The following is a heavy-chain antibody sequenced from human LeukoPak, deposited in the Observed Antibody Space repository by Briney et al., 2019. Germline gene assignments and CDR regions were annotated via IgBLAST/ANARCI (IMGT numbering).Heavy chain of an antibody. D-gene: IGHD3-9*01. V-gene: IGHV1-18*01. CDR2: IGPHNGNT. CDR1: GYTFTSYG. J-gene: IGHJ4*02. Sequence: GASVKVSFKASGYTFTSYGISWVRQAPGQGLEWMGWIGPHNGNTKYAQKFQGRVTMTTDISGTTAYMELRSLRSDDTAVYYCARDPSNHDSLTGYYAFDYWGQGTLVTVSS. CDR3: ARDPSNHDSLTGYYAFDY.